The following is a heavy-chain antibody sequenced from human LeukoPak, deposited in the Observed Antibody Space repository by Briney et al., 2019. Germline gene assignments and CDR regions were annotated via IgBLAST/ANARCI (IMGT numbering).Heavy chain of an antibody. Sequence: GGSLRLSCAASGFTISNNGMHWVRQAPDKGLEWVAFIRYEGSSKYYADSVKGRFTISRDNSKNTLYLQMDSLRPEDTAIYYCAKDLLRDRWFGESWGQGTLVTVSS. V-gene: IGHV3-30*02. CDR2: IRYEGSSK. D-gene: IGHD3-10*01. J-gene: IGHJ5*02. CDR3: AKDLLRDRWFGES. CDR1: GFTISNNG.